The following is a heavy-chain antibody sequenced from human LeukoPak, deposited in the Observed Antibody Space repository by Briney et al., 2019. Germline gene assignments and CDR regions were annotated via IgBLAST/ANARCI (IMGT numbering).Heavy chain of an antibody. J-gene: IGHJ5*02. D-gene: IGHD3-22*01. CDR1: GVSISSGGYY. Sequence: PSQTLSLTCTVSGVSISSGGYYWRWIRQPPGKGLEWIGYIYHSGSTYYNPSLKSRVTISVDRSKNQFSLKLSSVTAADTAVYYCARGTMIVVVTTPYNWFDPWGQGTLVTVSS. CDR3: ARGTMIVVVTTPYNWFDP. V-gene: IGHV4-30-2*01. CDR2: IYHSGST.